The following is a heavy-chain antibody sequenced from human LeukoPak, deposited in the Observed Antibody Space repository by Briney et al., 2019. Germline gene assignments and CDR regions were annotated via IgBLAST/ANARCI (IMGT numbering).Heavy chain of an antibody. J-gene: IGHJ4*02. V-gene: IGHV3-48*03. D-gene: IGHD3-16*01. Sequence: GGSLRLSCAASGFTFSSYEMNWVRQAPGKGLEWVSYISSSGSTIYYADSVKGRFTISRDNAKNSLYLQMNSLRAEDTAVYYCARDLAPRSFDYWGQGTLVTVSS. CDR3: ARDLAPRSFDY. CDR2: ISSSGSTI. CDR1: GFTFSSYE.